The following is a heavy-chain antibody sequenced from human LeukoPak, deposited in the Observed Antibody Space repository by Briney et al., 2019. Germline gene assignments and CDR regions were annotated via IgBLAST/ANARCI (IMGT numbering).Heavy chain of an antibody. Sequence: SVKVSCKASGGTFSSYAISWVRQAPGQGLEWMGGIIPIFGTANYAQKFQGRVTITADESTSTAYMGLSSLRSEDTAVYYCARYRSSSFDYWGQGTLVTVSS. J-gene: IGHJ4*02. CDR3: ARYRSSSFDY. CDR2: IIPIFGTA. V-gene: IGHV1-69*13. CDR1: GGTFSSYA. D-gene: IGHD6-6*01.